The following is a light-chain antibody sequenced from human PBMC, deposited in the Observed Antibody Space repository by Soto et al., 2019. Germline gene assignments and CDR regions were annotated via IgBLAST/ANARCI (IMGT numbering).Light chain of an antibody. CDR3: QQFGNARFI. Sequence: EIALTQSPGTLSLSPGERATLSCRASQSVSSNYLAWYQQKPGQAPRLLIYGASSRATGIPDRFSGSGSGTDFTLTISRLEPEDFEVYYCQQFGNARFIFGPGTKVDI. CDR2: GAS. V-gene: IGKV3-20*01. J-gene: IGKJ3*01. CDR1: QSVSSNY.